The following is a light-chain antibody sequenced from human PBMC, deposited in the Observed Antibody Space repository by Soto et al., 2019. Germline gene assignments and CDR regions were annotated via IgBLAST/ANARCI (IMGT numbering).Light chain of an antibody. Sequence: DIQMTQSPSSLSASVGDRVTITCRASESISTYLSWYQQKPGQAPKVLIYAASRLERGVPSRFSGSGSVTDFALPVSSLQPEDFATYYCHQTYDTPFTFGPGTTV. V-gene: IGKV1-39*01. J-gene: IGKJ3*01. CDR1: ESISTY. CDR2: AAS. CDR3: HQTYDTPFT.